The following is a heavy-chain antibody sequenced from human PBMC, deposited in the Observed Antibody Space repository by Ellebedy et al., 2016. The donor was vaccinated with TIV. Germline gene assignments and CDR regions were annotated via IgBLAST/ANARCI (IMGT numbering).Heavy chain of an antibody. D-gene: IGHD3-10*02. J-gene: IGHJ6*03. CDR1: GYTFTSYG. CDR2: ISVYNGNT. V-gene: IGHV1-18*01. Sequence: AASVNVSCKTSGYTFTSYGISWVRQAPGQGLAWLGWISVYNGNTVYAQNLQGRVSMTTDTSTSTAYVELRSLRSNKTVVYYCARALFGELDYNYYYIDVWGKGTTVTVSS. CDR3: ARALFGELDYNYYYIDV.